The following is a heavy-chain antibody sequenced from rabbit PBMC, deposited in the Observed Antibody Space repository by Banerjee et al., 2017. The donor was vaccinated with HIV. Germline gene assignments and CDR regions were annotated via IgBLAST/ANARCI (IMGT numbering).Heavy chain of an antibody. J-gene: IGHJ4*01. CDR2: IYAGSSGST. D-gene: IGHD4-2*01. Sequence: QEQLEESGGDLVKPEGSLTLTCTASGFSFSNRYWICWVRQAPGKGLEWIACIYAGSSGSTYYASWAKGRFTISKSSSTTVTLQMTSLTAADTATYFCARDYDRYAGDGYNLWGQGTLVTVS. CDR3: ARDYDRYAGDGYNL. CDR1: GFSFSNRYW. V-gene: IGHV1S45*01.